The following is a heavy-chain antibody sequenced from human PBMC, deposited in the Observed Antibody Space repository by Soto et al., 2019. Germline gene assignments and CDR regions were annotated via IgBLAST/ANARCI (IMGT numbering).Heavy chain of an antibody. Sequence: QITLKESGPTLVKPTQTLTLTCTFSGLSLSTTGVGVGWIRQPPGKALEWLALVYWDDDKRYSPSLKSRLTITKDASKIELIPTMTIRAPMDTATSYCVQSQCGADCLHSYSSTSYYGLDVWGQGTTVTVTS. CDR1: GLSLSTTGVG. J-gene: IGHJ6*02. D-gene: IGHD2-21*02. CDR2: VYWDDDK. V-gene: IGHV2-5*02. CDR3: VQSQCGADCLHSYSSTSYYGLDV.